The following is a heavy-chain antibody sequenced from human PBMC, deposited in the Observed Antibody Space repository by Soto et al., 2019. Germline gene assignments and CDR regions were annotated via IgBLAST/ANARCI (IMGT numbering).Heavy chain of an antibody. CDR1: GGTFSSYT. CDR2: IIHIFGTA. D-gene: IGHD3-10*01. J-gene: IGHJ4*02. V-gene: IGHV1-69*12. Sequence: QVQLVQSGAEVKKPGSSVEVSCKATGGTFSSYTISWVRQAPGQGLEWMGGIIHIFGTANYAQKFQGRVTITADESTSTAYMELSSLRSEDTAVYYRAAPYGSGSYYNGFDYWGQGTLVTVSS. CDR3: AAPYGSGSYYNGFDY.